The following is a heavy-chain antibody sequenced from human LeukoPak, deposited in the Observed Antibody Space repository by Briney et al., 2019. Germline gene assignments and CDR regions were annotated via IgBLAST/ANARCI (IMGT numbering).Heavy chain of an antibody. J-gene: IGHJ4*02. D-gene: IGHD2-2*01. V-gene: IGHV3-21*01. CDR3: ARADIVVVPAAMYGDYLDY. CDR1: GFTFSSYI. CDR2: ISSSSSYI. Sequence: PGGSLRLSCAASGFTFSSYIMNWVRQAPGKGLEWVSSISSSSSYIYYADSVKGRFTISRDNAKNSLYLQMNSLRAEDTAVYYCARADIVVVPAAMYGDYLDYWGQGTLVTVSS.